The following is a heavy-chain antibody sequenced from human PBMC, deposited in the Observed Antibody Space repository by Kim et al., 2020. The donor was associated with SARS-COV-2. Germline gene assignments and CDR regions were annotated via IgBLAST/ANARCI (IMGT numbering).Heavy chain of an antibody. CDR1: GGSISSSGYY. CDR2: IYYSGST. CDR3: ATDEKSGTGAFDI. V-gene: IGHV4-39*01. J-gene: IGHJ3*02. D-gene: IGHD1-1*01. Sequence: SETLSLTCTVSGGSISSSGYYWGWVRQPPGKGLEWIGYIYYSGSTYYNPSLKSRVTISVDTSNIQFCLNLTSVTAADTAVYYCATDEKSGTGAFDIWGQGTMVTVSS.